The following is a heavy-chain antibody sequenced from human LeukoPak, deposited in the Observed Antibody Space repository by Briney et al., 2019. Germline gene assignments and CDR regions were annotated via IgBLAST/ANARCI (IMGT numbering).Heavy chain of an antibody. D-gene: IGHD6-6*01. CDR2: IDPNSGDT. J-gene: IGHJ4*02. CDR1: GYTFTGYY. Sequence: GASVKVSCKASGYTFTGYYIHWVRQAPGQGLERMGGIDPNSGDTNYAQKFQGRVTLTRDTSIRTAYMELSRLSSDDTAVYYCARDRPARGSEIDFWGQGTLVTVSS. V-gene: IGHV1-2*02. CDR3: ARDRPARGSEIDF.